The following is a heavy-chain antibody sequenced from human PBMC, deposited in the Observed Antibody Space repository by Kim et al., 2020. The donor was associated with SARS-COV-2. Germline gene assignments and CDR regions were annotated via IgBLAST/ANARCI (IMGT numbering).Heavy chain of an antibody. V-gene: IGHV4-34*01. D-gene: IGHD3-10*01. Sequence: SETLSLTCAVYGGSFSGYYWSWIRQPPGKGLEWIGEINHSGSTNYNPSLKSRVTISVDTSKNQFSLKLSSVTAADTAVYYCARGIGWITMVRGRGGMDVWGQGTTVTVSS. CDR3: ARGIGWITMVRGRGGMDV. J-gene: IGHJ6*02. CDR1: GGSFSGYY. CDR2: INHSGST.